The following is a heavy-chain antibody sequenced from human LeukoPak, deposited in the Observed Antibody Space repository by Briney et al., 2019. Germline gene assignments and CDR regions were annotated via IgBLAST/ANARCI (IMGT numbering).Heavy chain of an antibody. Sequence: SETLSHTCTVSGGSISSYYWSWIRQPPGKGLEWIGYIYYSGSTNYNPSLKSRVTISVDTSKNQFSLKLSSVTAADTAVYYCARGKNGRYCSSTSCYAGRATYFDYWGQGTLVTVSS. CDR2: IYYSGST. V-gene: IGHV4-59*12. CDR1: GGSISSYY. CDR3: ARGKNGRYCSSTSCYAGRATYFDY. J-gene: IGHJ4*02. D-gene: IGHD2-2*01.